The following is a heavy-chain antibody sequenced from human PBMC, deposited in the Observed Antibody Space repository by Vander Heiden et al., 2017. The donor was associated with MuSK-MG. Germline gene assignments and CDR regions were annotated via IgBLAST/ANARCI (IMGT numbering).Heavy chain of an antibody. Sequence: EVHLVESGGGLVQPGESLSLSCAASGFTFSSYWMSWVRQAPGKGLEWVANIKQDGSENYYVDSVKGRFTISRDNAKNSLYLQMNNLRAEDTAVYYCARGVRWFDYWGQGILVTVSS. CDR3: ARGVRWFDY. V-gene: IGHV3-7*04. J-gene: IGHJ4*02. CDR1: GFTFSSYW. D-gene: IGHD3-3*01. CDR2: IKQDGSEN.